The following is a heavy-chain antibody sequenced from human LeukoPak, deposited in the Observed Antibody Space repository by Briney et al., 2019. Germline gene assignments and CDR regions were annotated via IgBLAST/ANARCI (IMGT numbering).Heavy chain of an antibody. Sequence: GASVKVSCKASGYTFTGYYMHWVRQAPGQGLEWMGWISAYNGNTNYAQKLQGRVTMTTDTSTSTAYMELRSLRSDDTAVYYCARDLSGHHAGLFDYWGQGTLVTVSS. CDR1: GYTFTGYY. J-gene: IGHJ4*02. CDR3: ARDLSGHHAGLFDY. D-gene: IGHD7-27*01. CDR2: ISAYNGNT. V-gene: IGHV1-18*04.